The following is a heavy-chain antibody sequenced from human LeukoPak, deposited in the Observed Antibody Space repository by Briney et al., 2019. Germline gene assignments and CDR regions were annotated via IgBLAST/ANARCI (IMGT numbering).Heavy chain of an antibody. J-gene: IGHJ4*02. Sequence: SETLSPTCTVSGGSISSYYWSWIRQPPGKGLEWIGYIYYSGSTNYNPSLKSRVTISVDTSKNQFSLKLSSVTAADTAVYYCARGRYSYLYYFDYWGQGTLVTVSS. D-gene: IGHD5-18*01. V-gene: IGHV4-59*01. CDR2: IYYSGST. CDR1: GGSISSYY. CDR3: ARGRYSYLYYFDY.